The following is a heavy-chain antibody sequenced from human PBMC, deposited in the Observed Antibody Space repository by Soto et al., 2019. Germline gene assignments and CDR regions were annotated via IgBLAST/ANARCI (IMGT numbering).Heavy chain of an antibody. J-gene: IGHJ6*02. D-gene: IGHD3-10*01. CDR2: IYYSGST. CDR3: ARDRAEYGMDV. CDR1: GGSISSYY. V-gene: IGHV4-59*01. Sequence: QVQLQELGPGLVKPSETLSLTCTVSGGSISSYYWSWIRQPPGKGLEWIGYIYYSGSTNYNPSLKSRVTRAVDTSKNQFALKLSSVTAADTAGYYCARDRAEYGMDVWGQGTTVTVSS.